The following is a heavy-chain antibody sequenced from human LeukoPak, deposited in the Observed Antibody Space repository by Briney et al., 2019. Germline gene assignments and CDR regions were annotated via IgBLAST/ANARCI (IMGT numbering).Heavy chain of an antibody. CDR3: AREGYRGAWFDP. CDR2: IYHSGST. D-gene: IGHD3-10*01. Sequence: PSGTLSLTCAVSVASISSSNWWSWVRQTPGKGLEWLAEIYHSGSTNYNPSLKSRVTISVDKSKNQFSLKLTSVTAADTTVYFCAREGYRGAWFDPWGQGTLVIVSS. V-gene: IGHV4-4*02. CDR1: VASISSSNW. J-gene: IGHJ5*02.